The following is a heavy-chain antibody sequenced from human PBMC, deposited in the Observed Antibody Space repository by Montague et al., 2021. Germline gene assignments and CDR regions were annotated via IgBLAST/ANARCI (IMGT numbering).Heavy chain of an antibody. J-gene: IGHJ1*01. Sequence: SLRLSCAASGFTFSSYAMHWVRQAPGKGLEWVAVIPYDGSNKYYADSVKGRFTISRDNSKNTLYLQMNSLRAEDTAVYYCARSLTSGLLAEYFQHWGQGTLVTVSS. V-gene: IGHV3-30-3*01. D-gene: IGHD6-19*01. CDR2: IPYDGSNK. CDR1: GFTFSSYA. CDR3: ARSLTSGLLAEYFQH.